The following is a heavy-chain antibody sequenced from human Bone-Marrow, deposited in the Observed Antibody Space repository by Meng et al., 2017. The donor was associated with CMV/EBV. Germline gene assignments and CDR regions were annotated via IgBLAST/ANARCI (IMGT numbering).Heavy chain of an antibody. CDR3: ARDNNWGPDY. V-gene: IGHV4-34*01. Sequence: SETLSLTCAVYGGSFSGYYWSWIRQPPGKGLEWIGEINHSGSTNYNPSLKSRVTISVDTSKNQFSLKLSSVTAADTAVYYCARDNNWGPDYWGQGTLVTAPQ. CDR1: GGSFSGYY. J-gene: IGHJ4*02. CDR2: INHSGST. D-gene: IGHD7-27*01.